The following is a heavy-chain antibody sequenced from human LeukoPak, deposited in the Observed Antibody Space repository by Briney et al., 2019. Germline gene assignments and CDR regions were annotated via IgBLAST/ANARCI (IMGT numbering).Heavy chain of an antibody. J-gene: IGHJ4*02. CDR3: ARVARWLPYFDY. D-gene: IGHD6-19*01. V-gene: IGHV3-74*01. Sequence: PGGSLRLSCAASGFTFSSYWTHWVRQAPGKGPVWVARISSDGSSTSHADSVKGRFTISRDNAKNSLYLQMNSLRAEDTAVYYCARVARWLPYFDYWGQGTLVTVSS. CDR2: ISSDGSST. CDR1: GFTFSSYW.